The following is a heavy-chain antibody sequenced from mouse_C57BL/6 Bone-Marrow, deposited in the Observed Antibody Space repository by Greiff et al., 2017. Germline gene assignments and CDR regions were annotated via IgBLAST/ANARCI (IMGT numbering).Heavy chain of an antibody. CDR3: VRHEGYYDYDSWFAY. CDR2: IRSKSNNYAT. CDR1: GFSFNTYA. J-gene: IGHJ3*01. Sequence: EVMLVESGGGLVQPKGSLKLSCAASGFSFNTYAMNWVRQAPGTGLEWVARIRSKSNNYATYYADSVKDRFTISRDDSESMLYLQMNNLKTEDTAMYYCVRHEGYYDYDSWFAYWGQGTLGTVSA. D-gene: IGHD2-4*01. V-gene: IGHV10-1*01.